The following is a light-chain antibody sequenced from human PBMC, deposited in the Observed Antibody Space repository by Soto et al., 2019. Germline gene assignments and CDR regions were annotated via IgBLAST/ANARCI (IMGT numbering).Light chain of an antibody. CDR2: EDN. CDR3: QSYDSSQWV. V-gene: IGLV6-57*03. Sequence: NFMLTQPHSVSESPGETVTISCTRSSGSIASNYVQWYQQRPGSAPTTVIYEDNQRPSGVPDRFSGSIDSSSNSASLTISGLKTEDEADYYCQSYDSSQWVFGGGTKLTVL. J-gene: IGLJ3*02. CDR1: SGSIASNY.